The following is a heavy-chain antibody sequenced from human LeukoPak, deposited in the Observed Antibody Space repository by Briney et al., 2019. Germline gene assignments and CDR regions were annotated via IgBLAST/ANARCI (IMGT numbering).Heavy chain of an antibody. CDR1: GGTFSSYA. J-gene: IGHJ4*02. CDR3: ASSYYDSSGYYYSLDY. Sequence: GASVKVSFKASGGTFSSYAISWVRQAPGQGLEWMGGIIPIFGTANYAQKFQGRVTITADESTSTAYMELSSLRSEDTAVYYCASSYYDSSGYYYSLDYWGQGTLVTVSS. V-gene: IGHV1-69*13. D-gene: IGHD3-22*01. CDR2: IIPIFGTA.